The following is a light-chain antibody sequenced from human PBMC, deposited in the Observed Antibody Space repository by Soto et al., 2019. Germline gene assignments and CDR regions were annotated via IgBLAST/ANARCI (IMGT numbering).Light chain of an antibody. CDR1: QSVSSTY. V-gene: IGKV3-20*01. J-gene: IGKJ5*01. CDR2: GAS. CDR3: QQYASSPPVT. Sequence: EIVLTQSPGTLSLSPGERGTLSCRASQSVSSTYLAWYQQKPGQAPRLLMYGASNRATGIPDRFSGSGSGTDYTLTISSLEPEDFAVYYCQQYASSPPVTFGQGTRLEIK.